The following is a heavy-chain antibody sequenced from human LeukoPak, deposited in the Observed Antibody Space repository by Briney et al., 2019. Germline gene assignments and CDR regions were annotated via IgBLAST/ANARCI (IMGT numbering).Heavy chain of an antibody. D-gene: IGHD3-3*01. CDR3: ARVGDFWSGYAYYYYGMDV. V-gene: IGHV1-8*01. J-gene: IGHJ6*02. Sequence: GASVKVSCKASGYTFTSYDINWVRQATGQGLEWMGWMNPNSGNTGYAQKFQGRVTMTRNTSISTAYMELSSLGSEDTAVYYCARVGDFWSGYAYYYYGMDVWGQGTTVTVSS. CDR1: GYTFTSYD. CDR2: MNPNSGNT.